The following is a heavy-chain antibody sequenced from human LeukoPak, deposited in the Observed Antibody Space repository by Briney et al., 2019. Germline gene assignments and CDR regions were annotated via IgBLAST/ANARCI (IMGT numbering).Heavy chain of an antibody. V-gene: IGHV3-7*01. D-gene: IGHD6-19*01. CDR3: ASGGGWVFNN. J-gene: IGHJ4*02. Sequence: GGSLRLSCAASGFPFSSHWLSWFRQSPGKGLEWVAHINQDESEKYYVDSVKGRFTISRDNARNSQYLQMNSLRAEDTAVYYCASGGGWVFNNWGQGTLVTVSS. CDR1: GFPFSSHW. CDR2: INQDESEK.